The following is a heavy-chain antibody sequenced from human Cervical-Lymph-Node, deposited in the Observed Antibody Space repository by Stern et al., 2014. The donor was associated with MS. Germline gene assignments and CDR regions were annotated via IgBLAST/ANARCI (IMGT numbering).Heavy chain of an antibody. D-gene: IGHD5-12*01. CDR2: IAYDCGKK. V-gene: IGHV3-30*04. Sequence: VQLVQSGGGVVQPGRSVRLSCAASGFTFSHYAMHWVRPAPPQGLEWVADIAYDCGKKNCAGSVQGRFTISRDNSKNTLYRQMNSLTIEYTSLYWCVRAQIGWLRFPIFDSWGQGTLVTVSS. CDR1: GFTFSHYA. CDR3: VRAQIGWLRFPIFDS. J-gene: IGHJ4*02.